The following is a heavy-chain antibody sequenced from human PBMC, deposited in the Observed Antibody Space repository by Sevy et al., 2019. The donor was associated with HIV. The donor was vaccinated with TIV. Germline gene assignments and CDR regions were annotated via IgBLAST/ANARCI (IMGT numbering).Heavy chain of an antibody. V-gene: IGHV1-2*02. J-gene: IGHJ5*02. CDR2: INPNSGGT. Sequence: ASVKVSCKASGYTFTGYYMHWVRRAPGQGLEWMGWINPNSGGTNYPQKFQGRVTMTRDTSISTAYMELSRLRSDDTAVYYCARVIAALWFDPWGQGTLVTVSS. D-gene: IGHD6-6*01. CDR1: GYTFTGYY. CDR3: ARVIAALWFDP.